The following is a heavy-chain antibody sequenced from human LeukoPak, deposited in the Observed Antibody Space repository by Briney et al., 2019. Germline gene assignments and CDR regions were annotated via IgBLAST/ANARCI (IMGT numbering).Heavy chain of an antibody. CDR2: ISSSGSTI. CDR3: ARGCKYYYDSSGYNDY. D-gene: IGHD3-22*01. CDR1: GFTFSSYE. Sequence: GGSLRLSCAASGFTFSSYEMNWVRQAPGKGLEWVSYISSSGSTIYYADSVKGRFTISRDNAKNSLYLQMNSLRAEDTAVYYCARGCKYYYDSSGYNDYWGQGTLVTVSS. V-gene: IGHV3-48*03. J-gene: IGHJ4*02.